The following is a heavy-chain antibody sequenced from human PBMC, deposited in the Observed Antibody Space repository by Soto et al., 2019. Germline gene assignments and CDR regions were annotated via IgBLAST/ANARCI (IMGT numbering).Heavy chain of an antibody. V-gene: IGHV4-59*08. J-gene: IGHJ4*02. Sequence: ASETLSLTCTVSGDSISSYYWSWIRQPPGKGLEWIGFIYYSGSTNYNPSLKSRVTISVGMSKNQFSLKLSSVTAADTAVYYCARHARVRSGFDYWGQGTLVTVSS. CDR3: ARHARVRSGFDY. D-gene: IGHD4-17*01. CDR2: IYYSGST. CDR1: GDSISSYY.